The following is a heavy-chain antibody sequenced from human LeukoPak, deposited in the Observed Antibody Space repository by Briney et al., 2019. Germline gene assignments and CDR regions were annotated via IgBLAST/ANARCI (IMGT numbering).Heavy chain of an antibody. Sequence: SETLSLTCTVSGDSISSSYYYWGWIRQPPGKGLEWIGSIDYSGSTKYNPSLKSRVTMSVDTSKNQFSLKVHSATAADTAVYYCARALGPYGSGSSYYFDYWGQGTLLTVSS. CDR1: GDSISSSYYY. V-gene: IGHV4-39*07. D-gene: IGHD3-10*01. CDR3: ARALGPYGSGSSYYFDY. CDR2: IDYSGST. J-gene: IGHJ4*02.